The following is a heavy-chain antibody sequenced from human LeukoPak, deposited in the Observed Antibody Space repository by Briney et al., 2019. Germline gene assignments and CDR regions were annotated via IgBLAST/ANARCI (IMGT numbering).Heavy chain of an antibody. J-gene: IGHJ4*02. CDR1: GGSFSGYY. Sequence: SETLSLTCAVYGGSFSGYYWSWLRQPPGKGLEWIGEINHSGSTNYNPSLTRRVTISVDTSNNQFSLKLSSVTAADTAVYYCARENSSPRYFDYWGQGTLVTVSS. CDR3: ARENSSPRYFDY. V-gene: IGHV4-34*01. CDR2: INHSGST. D-gene: IGHD6-13*01.